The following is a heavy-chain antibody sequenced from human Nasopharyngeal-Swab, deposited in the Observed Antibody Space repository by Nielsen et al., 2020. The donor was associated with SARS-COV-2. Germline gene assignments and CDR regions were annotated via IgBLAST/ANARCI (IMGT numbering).Heavy chain of an antibody. V-gene: IGHV3-7*01. CDR3: ARDLGVYAILHYMDV. Sequence: GGSLRLSCAASGFTFSSYWMSWVRQAPGKGLEWVANIKQDGSNKYYADSVKGRFTISRDNSKNTLYLQMNSLRAEDTAVYYCARDLGVYAILHYMDVWGKGTTVTVSS. CDR1: GFTFSSYW. J-gene: IGHJ6*03. D-gene: IGHD2-8*02. CDR2: IKQDGSNK.